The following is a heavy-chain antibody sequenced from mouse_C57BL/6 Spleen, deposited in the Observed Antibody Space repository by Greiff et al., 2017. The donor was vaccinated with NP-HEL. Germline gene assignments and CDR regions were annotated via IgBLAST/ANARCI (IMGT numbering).Heavy chain of an antibody. Sequence: QVQLKQPGAELVKPGASVKLSCKASGYTFTSYWMQWVKQRPGQGLEWIGEIDPSDSYTNYNQKFKGKATLTVDTSSSTAYMQLSSLTSEDSAVYYCAGASSRFAYWGQGTLVTVSA. CDR1: GYTFTSYW. D-gene: IGHD1-1*01. CDR2: IDPSDSYT. J-gene: IGHJ3*01. V-gene: IGHV1-50*01. CDR3: AGASSRFAY.